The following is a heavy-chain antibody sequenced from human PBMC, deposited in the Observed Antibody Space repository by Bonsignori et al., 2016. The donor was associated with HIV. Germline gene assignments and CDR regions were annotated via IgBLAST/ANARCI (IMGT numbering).Heavy chain of an antibody. D-gene: IGHD1-7*01. V-gene: IGHV1-2*02. J-gene: IGHJ1*01. Sequence: WVRQAPGQGLEWMGWINPNNGGTHFDQKFQGRVTMTRDTSISTVYLELSRLKSADTAMYFCARGANYREFLQHWGQGTLVTVSS. CDR3: ARGANYREFLQH. CDR2: INPNNGGT.